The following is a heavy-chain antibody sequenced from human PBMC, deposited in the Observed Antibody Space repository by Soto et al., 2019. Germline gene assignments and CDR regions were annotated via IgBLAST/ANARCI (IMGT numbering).Heavy chain of an antibody. D-gene: IGHD6-19*01. J-gene: IGHJ4*02. CDR2: IYPGDSDT. V-gene: IGHV5-51*01. CDR1: YW. CDR3: ARHNWAVAGSDY. Sequence: YWSWIRQHPGKGLEWMGIIYPGDSDTRYSPSFQGQVTISADKSISTAYLQWSSLKASDTAMYYCARHNWAVAGSDYWGQGTLVTVSS.